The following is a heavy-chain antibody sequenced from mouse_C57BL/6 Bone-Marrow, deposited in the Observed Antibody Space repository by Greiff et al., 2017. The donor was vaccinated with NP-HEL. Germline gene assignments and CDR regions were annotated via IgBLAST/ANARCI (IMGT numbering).Heavy chain of an antibody. CDR2: IWSGGST. CDR1: GFSLTSYG. Sequence: QVQLQQSGPGLVQPSQSLSITCTVSGFSLTSYGVHWVRQSPGKGLEWLGVIWSGGSTDYNAAFISRLSISKDNSKSQVFFKMNSLQADDTAIYYCARGRYGSSPYFDYWGQGTTLTVSS. V-gene: IGHV2-2*01. D-gene: IGHD1-1*01. CDR3: ARGRYGSSPYFDY. J-gene: IGHJ2*01.